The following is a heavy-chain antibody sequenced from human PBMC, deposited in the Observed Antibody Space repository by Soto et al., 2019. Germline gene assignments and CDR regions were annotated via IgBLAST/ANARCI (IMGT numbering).Heavy chain of an antibody. D-gene: IGHD6-13*01. CDR3: AKVGSSWTSLDYYGMDV. CDR1: GCTFSSYA. V-gene: IGHV3-23*01. CDR2: ISGSGGST. J-gene: IGHJ6*02. Sequence: HPGGSLRLSCAASGCTFSSYAMSWVRQAPGKGLEWVSAISGSGGSTYYADSVKGRFTISRDNSKNTLYLQMNSLRAEDTAVYYCAKVGSSWTSLDYYGMDVWGQGTTVTVSS.